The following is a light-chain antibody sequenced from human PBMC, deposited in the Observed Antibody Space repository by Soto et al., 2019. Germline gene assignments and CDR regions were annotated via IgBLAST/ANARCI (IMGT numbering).Light chain of an antibody. CDR2: YDS. CDR3: QVWDIGSGVA. J-gene: IGLJ2*01. Sequence: SSVLSQAPSVSVAPGKTARVTCGGNNIGSKSVHWYQQKPGQAPVLVIYYDSDRPSGIPERFSGSNSGNTATLTISRVEAGDEADYYCQVWDIGSGVAFGGGTKLTVL. CDR1: NIGSKS. V-gene: IGLV3-21*04.